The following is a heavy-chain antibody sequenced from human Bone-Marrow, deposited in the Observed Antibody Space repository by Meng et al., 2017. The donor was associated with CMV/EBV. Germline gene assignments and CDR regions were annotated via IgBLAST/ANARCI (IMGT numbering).Heavy chain of an antibody. D-gene: IGHD3-3*01. J-gene: IGHJ4*02. V-gene: IGHV4-39*07. CDR2: IYYSGST. Sequence: SSYWGWIRQPPGKGLEWIGSIYYSGSTYYIPSLKSRVTISVDTSKNQFSLKLSSVTAADTAVYYCARDLYYDFWSGYYNGGPTRDYWGQGTLVTVSS. CDR3: ARDLYYDFWSGYYNGGPTRDY. CDR1: SSY.